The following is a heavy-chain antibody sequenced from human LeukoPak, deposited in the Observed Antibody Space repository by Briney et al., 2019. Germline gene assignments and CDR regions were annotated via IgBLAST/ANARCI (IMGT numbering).Heavy chain of an antibody. CDR3: ARIGGSGTYWDY. D-gene: IGHD3-10*01. Sequence: PGGSLRLSCAASGFTFSNAWMSWVRQAPGKGLEWVGRIKSKTDGGTTDYAAPVKGRFTISRDDSKNTLYLQMNSLKTEDTAVYYCARIGGSGTYWDYWGQGTLVTVSS. CDR1: GFTFSNAW. V-gene: IGHV3-15*01. CDR2: IKSKTDGGTT. J-gene: IGHJ4*02.